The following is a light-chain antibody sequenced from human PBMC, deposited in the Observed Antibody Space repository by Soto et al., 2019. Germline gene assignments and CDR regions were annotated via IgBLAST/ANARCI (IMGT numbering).Light chain of an antibody. J-gene: IGKJ4*01. V-gene: IGKV1-5*01. Sequence: DIQMTQSPSTLSASVGDRVIITCRASQSISSWLAWYQQKPGKAPKLLIYDASSLESGVPSRFSGSGSGTEFTLTISSLQPDDFATYYCQQYNSYSGTFGGGTKV. CDR2: DAS. CDR1: QSISSW. CDR3: QQYNSYSGT.